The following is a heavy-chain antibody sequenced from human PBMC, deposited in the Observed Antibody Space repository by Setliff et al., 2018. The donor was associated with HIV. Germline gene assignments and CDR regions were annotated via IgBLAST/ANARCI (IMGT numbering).Heavy chain of an antibody. D-gene: IGHD6-6*01. Sequence: GSLRLSCAASRFTFSNYWMNWVRQAPGKGLEWVANIKEDRSEKYYVDSVKGRFTISRDNAKDSLFLQMNSLRAEDTAVYYCARGHYSSSSGWGQGTLVTVSS. V-gene: IGHV3-7*03. CDR2: IKEDRSEK. CDR3: ARGHYSSSSG. J-gene: IGHJ4*02. CDR1: RFTFSNYW.